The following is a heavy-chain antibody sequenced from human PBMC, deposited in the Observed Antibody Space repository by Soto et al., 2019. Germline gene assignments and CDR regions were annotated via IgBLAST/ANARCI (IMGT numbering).Heavy chain of an antibody. J-gene: IGHJ4*02. CDR1: GYTFTSYA. CDR2: INAGNGNT. CDR3: ARDATYYYGSGSYFPLGY. V-gene: IGHV1-3*01. Sequence: QVQLVQSGAEVKKPGASVKVSCKASGYTFTSYAMHWVRQAPGQRLEWMGWINAGNGNTKYSQKFQGRVTITRDTSASTAYMELRSLRYEDTAVYYCARDATYYYGSGSYFPLGYWGQGTLVTVSS. D-gene: IGHD3-10*01.